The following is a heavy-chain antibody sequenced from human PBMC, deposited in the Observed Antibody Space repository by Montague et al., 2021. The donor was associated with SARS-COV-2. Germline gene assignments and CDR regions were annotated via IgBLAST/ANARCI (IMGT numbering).Heavy chain of an antibody. J-gene: IGHJ4*02. CDR1: GGSVSSGSYY. V-gene: IGHV4-39*01. D-gene: IGHD6-13*01. CDR2: FFYPGST. Sequence: SETLSLTCTVSGGSVSSGSYYWSWIRQPPGKGLEWVGSFFYPGSTYYKSSLISRVTLSVDTSKNQVSLRLTSVTAADTAVYFCARQLSLTSGTGFDYWGQGTVVTVSS. CDR3: ARQLSLTSGTGFDY.